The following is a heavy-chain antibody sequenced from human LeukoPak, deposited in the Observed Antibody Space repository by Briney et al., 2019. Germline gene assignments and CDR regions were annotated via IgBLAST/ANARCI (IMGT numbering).Heavy chain of an antibody. J-gene: IGHJ5*02. D-gene: IGHD4/OR15-4a*01. Sequence: SETLSLTCAVYGGSFSGYYWSWIRQPPGKGLEWIGEINHSGSTNYNPSLKSRVTISVDTSKNQFSLKLSSVTAADTAVYYCARGRHYGGGFDPWGQGTLVTVSS. CDR1: GGSFSGYY. CDR2: INHSGST. V-gene: IGHV4-34*01. CDR3: ARGRHYGGGFDP.